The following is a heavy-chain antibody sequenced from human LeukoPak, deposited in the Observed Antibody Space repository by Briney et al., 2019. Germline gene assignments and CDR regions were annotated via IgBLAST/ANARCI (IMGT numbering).Heavy chain of an antibody. CDR3: ARDLSIAAAGTRYYYYGMDV. CDR2: ISGSGGST. V-gene: IGHV3-23*01. Sequence: GGSLRLSCAASGFTFSSYAMSWVRQAPGKGLEWVSAISGSGGSTYYADSVKGRFTISRDNSKNTLYLQMNSLRAEDTAVYYCARDLSIAAAGTRYYYYGMDVWGQGTTVTVSS. J-gene: IGHJ6*02. D-gene: IGHD6-13*01. CDR1: GFTFSSYA.